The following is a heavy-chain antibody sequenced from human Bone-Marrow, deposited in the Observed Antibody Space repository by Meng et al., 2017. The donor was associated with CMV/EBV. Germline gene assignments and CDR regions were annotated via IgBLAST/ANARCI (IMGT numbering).Heavy chain of an antibody. CDR2: IYYSGST. CDR3: ARGHTDSGSFVGYYAKDV. CDR1: GGSISSYY. J-gene: IGHJ6*02. D-gene: IGHD1-26*01. Sequence: SETLSLTCTVSGGSISSYYWSWIRQPPGKGLEWIGYIYYSGSTNYNPSLKSRVTMSVATSEDQFSLRLNSVTAADTAVYYCARGHTDSGSFVGYYAKDVWGQGATVTVSS. V-gene: IGHV4-59*01.